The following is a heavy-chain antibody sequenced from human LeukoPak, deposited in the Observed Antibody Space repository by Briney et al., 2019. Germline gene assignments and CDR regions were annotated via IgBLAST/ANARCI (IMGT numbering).Heavy chain of an antibody. CDR2: ICSGGNT. Sequence: GGSLRLSCTVSGFTVSSNSMSWVRQAPGKGLEWVSFICSGGNTHYSVSVKGRFTISRDNSKNTLYLQMNTLRAEDTAVYYCARRAGEYSHPYDYWGQGTLVTVSS. J-gene: IGHJ4*02. V-gene: IGHV3-53*01. CDR3: ARRAGEYSHPYDY. D-gene: IGHD4-17*01. CDR1: GFTVSSNS.